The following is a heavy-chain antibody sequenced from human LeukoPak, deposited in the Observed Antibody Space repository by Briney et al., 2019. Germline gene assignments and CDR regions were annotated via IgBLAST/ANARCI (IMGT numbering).Heavy chain of an antibody. CDR3: AGDYEGNLAFDI. J-gene: IGHJ3*02. D-gene: IGHD4-23*01. CDR2: ISSSSTYI. Sequence: GGSLRLSCAASGFSFSNCSMNWVRQAPGKGLEWVSSISSSSTYIYYAGSLEGRFTISRDNVRNSLYLQMNSLRAEDTAVYYCAGDYEGNLAFDIWGQGTMVTVSS. V-gene: IGHV3-21*01. CDR1: GFSFSNCS.